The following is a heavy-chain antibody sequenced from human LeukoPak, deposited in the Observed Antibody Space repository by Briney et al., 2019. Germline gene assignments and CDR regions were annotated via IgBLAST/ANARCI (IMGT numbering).Heavy chain of an antibody. CDR3: ARTGGYSSSWSDY. J-gene: IGHJ4*02. CDR1: GYTFTGYY. CDR2: INPNSGGT. Sequence: ASVKVSCKASGYTFTGYYMHWVRQAPGQGLEWMGWINPNSGGTNYAQKFQGRVTMTRDTSISTAYMELSRLRSDDTAVYYCARTGGYSSSWSDYWGQGTLVTDSS. V-gene: IGHV1-2*02. D-gene: IGHD6-13*01.